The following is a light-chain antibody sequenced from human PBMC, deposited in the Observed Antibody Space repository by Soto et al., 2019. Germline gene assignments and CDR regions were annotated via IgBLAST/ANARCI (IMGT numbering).Light chain of an antibody. CDR1: QGISSY. J-gene: IGKJ1*01. CDR2: AAS. Sequence: AIRMTQSPSSFSASTGDRVTITCRASQGISSYVAWYQQKPGKAPKLLIYAASTLQSGVPSRFSGSGSGTDFTLTISCLQSADFATYYCQQYYSYPRTFGQGTKVEIK. CDR3: QQYYSYPRT. V-gene: IGKV1-8*01.